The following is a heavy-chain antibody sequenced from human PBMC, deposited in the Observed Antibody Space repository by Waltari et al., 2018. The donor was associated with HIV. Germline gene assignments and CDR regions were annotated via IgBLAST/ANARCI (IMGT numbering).Heavy chain of an antibody. D-gene: IGHD3-10*01. J-gene: IGHJ4*02. CDR1: GFNFSSFG. CDR3: ATDFKARGLEPSFLDS. CDR2: TPYGGCDE. V-gene: IGHV3-30*02. Sequence: VRLVESGGGVIQPGGSLSLSCAASGFNFSSFGFHWVRQVPGKELDWGAFTPYGGCDEYYLASVKGRFTISKDNSRGILTLQMNSLRPEDTALYFCATDFKARGLEPSFLDSWGQGTLVTVSS.